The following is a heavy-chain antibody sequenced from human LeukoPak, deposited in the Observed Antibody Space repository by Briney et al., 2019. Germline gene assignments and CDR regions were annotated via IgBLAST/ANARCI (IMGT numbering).Heavy chain of an antibody. J-gene: IGHJ5*01. CDR1: GGSFSGYY. CDR2: INHSGST. Sequence: SETLSLTCAVYGGSFSGYYWSWIRQPPGKGLEWIGEINHSGSTNYNPSLKSRVTISVDTSKNQFSLKLSSVTAADTAVYYCARSGIAAADSDSWGQGTLVTVSS. CDR3: ARSGIAAADSDS. V-gene: IGHV4-34*01. D-gene: IGHD6-13*01.